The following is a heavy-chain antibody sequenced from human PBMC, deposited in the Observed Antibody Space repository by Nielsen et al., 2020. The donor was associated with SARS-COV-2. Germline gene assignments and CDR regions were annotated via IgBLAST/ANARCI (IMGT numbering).Heavy chain of an antibody. CDR3: AKNYGDYHDAFDI. D-gene: IGHD4-17*01. V-gene: IGHV3-9*01. CDR2: ISWNSGSI. CDR1: GFTCDDYA. J-gene: IGHJ3*02. Sequence: SLKISCAASGFTCDDYAMHWVRQAPGKGLELFSRISWNSGSIGYADSVKGRFTISRDNAKNSLYLQMNSLRAEDTALYYCAKNYGDYHDAFDIWGQGTMVTVSS.